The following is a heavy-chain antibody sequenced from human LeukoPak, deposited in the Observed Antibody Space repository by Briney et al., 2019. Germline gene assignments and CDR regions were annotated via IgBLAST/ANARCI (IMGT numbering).Heavy chain of an antibody. J-gene: IGHJ4*02. CDR2: IIPIFGTA. V-gene: IGHV1-69*13. CDR3: ARERRLPTVTTPYYFDY. CDR1: GGTFSSYA. D-gene: IGHD4-17*01. Sequence: GASVKVSCKASGGTFSSYAISWVRQAPGQGLEWMGGIIPIFGTANYAQKFQGRVTITADESTSTAYMELSSLRSEDTAVYYCARERRLPTVTTPYYFDYWGQGTLVTVSS.